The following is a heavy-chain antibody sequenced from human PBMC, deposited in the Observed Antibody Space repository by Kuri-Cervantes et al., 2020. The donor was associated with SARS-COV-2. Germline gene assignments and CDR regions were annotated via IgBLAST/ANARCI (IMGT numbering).Heavy chain of an antibody. J-gene: IGHJ4*02. CDR2: ISWNSGSI. CDR1: GFTFSGYA. D-gene: IGHD3-3*01. Sequence: GESLKLSCAASGFTFSGYAMHWVRHAPGKGLEWVSGISWNSGSIGYADSVNGRFTISRDNSKNTLYLQMNSLRAEDTAVYYRAKVGYYDFWSGYSSYYFHYWGQGTLVTVYS. CDR3: AKVGYYDFWSGYSSYYFHY. V-gene: IGHV3-9*01.